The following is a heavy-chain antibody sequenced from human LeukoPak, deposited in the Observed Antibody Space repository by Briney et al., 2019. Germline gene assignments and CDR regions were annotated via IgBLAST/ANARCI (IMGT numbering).Heavy chain of an antibody. Sequence: GGSLRLSCAASGFTFSIYWMSWVRQAPGKGLEWVANIKHDGHEKYYVDSVKGRFTISRDNAKTLYLQMNSLRAEDTAVYYCARVGLYGSGSYGAVDTWGQGTMVTVSS. V-gene: IGHV3-7*01. D-gene: IGHD3-10*01. CDR3: ARVGLYGSGSYGAVDT. CDR2: IKHDGHEK. CDR1: GFTFSIYW. J-gene: IGHJ3*02.